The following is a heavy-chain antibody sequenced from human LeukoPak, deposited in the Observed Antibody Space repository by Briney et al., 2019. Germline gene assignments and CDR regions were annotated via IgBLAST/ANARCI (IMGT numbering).Heavy chain of an antibody. Sequence: SETLSLTCTVSGGSISSSSYYWGWIRQPPGKGLEWTGSIYYSGSTYYNPSLKSRVTISVDTSKNQFSLKLSSVTAADTAVYYCARGSRYCSSTSCLGCRFDPWGQGTLVTVSS. D-gene: IGHD2-2*01. CDR3: ARGSRYCSSTSCLGCRFDP. V-gene: IGHV4-39*07. CDR1: GGSISSSSYY. J-gene: IGHJ5*02. CDR2: IYYSGST.